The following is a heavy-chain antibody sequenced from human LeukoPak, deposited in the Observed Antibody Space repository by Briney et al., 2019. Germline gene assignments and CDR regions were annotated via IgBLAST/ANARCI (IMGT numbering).Heavy chain of an antibody. J-gene: IGHJ4*02. Sequence: PGGSLRLSCAASGFTVSSSYVNWVRQAPGKGLEWVSIIYSGGSTYYAESVQGRFTVSRDTSKNTLYLQMNSLRAEDTAVYYCARSSSTYSHSDYWGQGTLVTVSS. V-gene: IGHV3-66*01. CDR2: IYSGGST. CDR3: ARSSSTYSHSDY. CDR1: GFTVSSSY. D-gene: IGHD4-11*01.